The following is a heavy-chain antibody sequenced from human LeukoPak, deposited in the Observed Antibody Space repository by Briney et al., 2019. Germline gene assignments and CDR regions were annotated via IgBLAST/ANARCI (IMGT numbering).Heavy chain of an antibody. Sequence: PGGSLRLSCAASGITFSRDGMNWVRQVPGKGLEWVSSILDNGGGTNYADSVKGQFTISRDNSKNTLYLQMNSLRAEDTAVYYCARDYGGDAGLDSWGQGTLVTVSS. CDR1: GITFSRDG. V-gene: IGHV3-23*01. J-gene: IGHJ4*02. CDR3: ARDYGGDAGLDS. D-gene: IGHD4-23*01. CDR2: ILDNGGGT.